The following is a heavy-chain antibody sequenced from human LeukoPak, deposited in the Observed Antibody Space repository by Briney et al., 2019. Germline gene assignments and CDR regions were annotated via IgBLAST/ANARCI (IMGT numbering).Heavy chain of an antibody. V-gene: IGHV3-66*01. CDR1: GFTFSSHW. CDR3: ARVAPDAFDI. Sequence: GGSLRLSCAASGFTFSSHWMHWVRQTPGKGLEWVSVIYSGGSTYYADSVKGRFTISRDNSKNTLYLQMNSLRAEDTAVYYCARVAPDAFDIWGQGTMVTVSS. CDR2: IYSGGST. J-gene: IGHJ3*02.